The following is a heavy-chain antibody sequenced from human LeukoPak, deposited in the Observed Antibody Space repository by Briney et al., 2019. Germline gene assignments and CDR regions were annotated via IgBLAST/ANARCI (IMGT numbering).Heavy chain of an antibody. D-gene: IGHD5-24*01. J-gene: IGHJ4*02. Sequence: GGSLRLSCAASGFTFSSYAMHWVRQAPGKGLEWVSSISSSSSYIYYADSVKGRFTISRDNAKNSLYLQMNSLRAEDTAVYYCARVPDGYNYYFDYWGQGTLVTVSS. V-gene: IGHV3-21*01. CDR1: GFTFSSYA. CDR3: ARVPDGYNYYFDY. CDR2: ISSSSSYI.